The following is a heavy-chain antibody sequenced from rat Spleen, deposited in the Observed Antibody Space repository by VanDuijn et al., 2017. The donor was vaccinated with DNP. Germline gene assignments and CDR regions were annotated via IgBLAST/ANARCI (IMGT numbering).Heavy chain of an antibody. CDR1: GFIFNDYA. CDR2: ISYDGLRP. J-gene: IGHJ4*01. V-gene: IGHV5-7*01. Sequence: EVQLVESGGDLVQPGRSLKLSCVASGFIFNDYALAWVRQAPKKGLEWVATISYDGLRPYYRDSVKGRFTISRDDAKSDLYLQMDSLRSEDTATYYCARDNYVTSGAMDAWGQGTSVTVSS. CDR3: ARDNYVTSGAMDA. D-gene: IGHD1-11*01.